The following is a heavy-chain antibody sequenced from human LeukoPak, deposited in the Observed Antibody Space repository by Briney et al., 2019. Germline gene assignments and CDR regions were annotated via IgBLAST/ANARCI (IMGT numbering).Heavy chain of an antibody. J-gene: IGHJ4*02. D-gene: IGHD3-22*01. Sequence: ASVKVSCKASGYTFTSYVLSWVRQAPGQGLEWMGWISAYNGNTNYAQMLQGRVTMTTDTSTTTAYMELRSLRSDDTAVYYCARDFYYYDSSGYYLPLVDYWGQGTLVTVSS. CDR2: ISAYNGNT. CDR1: GYTFTSYV. CDR3: ARDFYYYDSSGYYLPLVDY. V-gene: IGHV1-18*01.